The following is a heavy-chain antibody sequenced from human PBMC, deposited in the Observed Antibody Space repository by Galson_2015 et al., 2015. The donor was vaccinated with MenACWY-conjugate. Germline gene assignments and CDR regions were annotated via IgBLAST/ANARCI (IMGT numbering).Heavy chain of an antibody. D-gene: IGHD2-8*01. CDR2: MNHRGTS. V-gene: IGHV4-59*01. CDR3: AGLFMGFCTNRSCFGWFDP. CDR1: GVSFTSYY. Sequence: QVQLQGSGPGLVTPSETLSLTCSVSGVSFTSYYWTWIRQSPGKGLEWIGYMNHRGTSNYNPSLKSRATVSVDTSKSQFSLKLSSVTAADTAVYYCAGLFMGFCTNRSCFGWFDPWGQGTPVSVSS. J-gene: IGHJ5*02.